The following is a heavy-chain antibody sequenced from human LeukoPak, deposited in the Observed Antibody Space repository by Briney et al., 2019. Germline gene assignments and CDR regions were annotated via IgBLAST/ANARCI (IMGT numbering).Heavy chain of an antibody. Sequence: GGSLRLSCAASGFTFSSYGMHWVRQAPGKGLEWVAVISYDGSNKYYADSVKGRFTISRDNSKNTLYLQMNSLRAEDTAVYYCARVGCSSTSCLDYWGQGTLVTVSS. D-gene: IGHD2-2*01. V-gene: IGHV3-30*03. J-gene: IGHJ4*02. CDR3: ARVGCSSTSCLDY. CDR2: ISYDGSNK. CDR1: GFTFSSYG.